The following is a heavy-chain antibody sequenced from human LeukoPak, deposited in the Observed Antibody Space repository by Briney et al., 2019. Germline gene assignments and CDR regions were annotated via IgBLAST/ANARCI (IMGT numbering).Heavy chain of an antibody. Sequence: SVKVSCKACGGTFSSYAISWVRQARGQGLEWMGGIIPIFGTANYAQTFQCRVTTPTHESTRTAHLELSGLRCEGESVYYCARGLSDYDYVWGSYRYTDWGQGTLVTVSS. CDR1: GGTFSSYA. V-gene: IGHV1-69*05. D-gene: IGHD3-16*02. J-gene: IGHJ4*02. CDR3: ARGLSDYDYVWGSYRYTD. CDR2: IIPIFGTA.